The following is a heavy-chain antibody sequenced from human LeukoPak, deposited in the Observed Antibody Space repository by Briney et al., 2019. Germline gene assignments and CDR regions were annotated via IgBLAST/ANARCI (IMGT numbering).Heavy chain of an antibody. V-gene: IGHV4-59*08. CDR2: IYYSGST. Sequence: SETLSLTCTVSGGSISSYYWSWTRQPPGKGLEWIGYIYYSGSTNYNPSLKSRVTISVDTSKNQFSLKLSSVTAADTAVYYCARHQDPNYYDSSGTTGDAFDIWGQGTMVTVSS. D-gene: IGHD3-22*01. J-gene: IGHJ3*02. CDR3: ARHQDPNYYDSSGTTGDAFDI. CDR1: GGSISSYY.